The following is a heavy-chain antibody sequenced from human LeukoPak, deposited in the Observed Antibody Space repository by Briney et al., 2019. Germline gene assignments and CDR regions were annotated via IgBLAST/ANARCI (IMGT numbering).Heavy chain of an antibody. CDR1: GYTFTSYA. Sequence: ASVKVSCKASGYTFTSYAMHRVRQAPGQRLEWMGWINAGNGNTKYSQKFQGRVTITRDTSASTAYMELSSLRSEDTAVYYCARDHGSGPELLYFDYWGQGTLVTVSS. D-gene: IGHD2-15*01. J-gene: IGHJ4*02. V-gene: IGHV1-3*01. CDR3: ARDHGSGPELLYFDY. CDR2: INAGNGNT.